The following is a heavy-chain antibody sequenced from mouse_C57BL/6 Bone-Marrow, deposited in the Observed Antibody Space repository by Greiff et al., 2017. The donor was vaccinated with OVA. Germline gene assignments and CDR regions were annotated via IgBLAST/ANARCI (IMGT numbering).Heavy chain of an antibody. CDR3: ARHEENYDYDVGSY. D-gene: IGHD2-4*01. CDR1: GFTFSSYG. Sequence: EVKVVESGGDLVKPGGSLKLSCAASGFTFSSYGMSWVRQTPDKRLEWVATISSGGSYTYSPDSVQGRFTISRDNAKNTLYLQMSSLKSEDTAMYYCARHEENYDYDVGSYWGQGTLVTVSA. J-gene: IGHJ3*01. V-gene: IGHV5-6*01. CDR2: ISSGGSYT.